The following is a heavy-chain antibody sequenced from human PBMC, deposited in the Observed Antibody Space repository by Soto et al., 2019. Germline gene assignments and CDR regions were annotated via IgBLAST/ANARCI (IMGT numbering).Heavy chain of an antibody. CDR3: EKFLHSGYASEY. CDR1: GFSFSEYW. CDR2: IQSDGCCP. Sequence: EVHLVESGGGVVQPGGSLTLCCAASGFSFSEYWMHWVRQAPGKGLEWVSRIQSDGCCPSYAESVKGRFTISRDNAKKTLYLPMNSLRAENTAVYFCEKFLHSGYASEYWGQGTLVTVSS. D-gene: IGHD5-12*01. V-gene: IGHV3-74*01. J-gene: IGHJ4*02.